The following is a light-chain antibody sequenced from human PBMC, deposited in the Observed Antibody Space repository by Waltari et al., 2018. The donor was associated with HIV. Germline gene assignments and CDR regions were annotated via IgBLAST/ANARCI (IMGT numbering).Light chain of an antibody. Sequence: QSALTQPRSVSGSPGHSVTISCPATTRDVGGYNSFSWYQQHPGKAPKFMIYDVSKRPSGVPDRFSGSKSGNTASLTISGLQAEDEADYYCCSYAGNYTLVFGGGTKLTVL. J-gene: IGLJ3*02. CDR2: DVS. CDR3: CSYAGNYTLV. CDR1: TRDVGGYNS. V-gene: IGLV2-11*01.